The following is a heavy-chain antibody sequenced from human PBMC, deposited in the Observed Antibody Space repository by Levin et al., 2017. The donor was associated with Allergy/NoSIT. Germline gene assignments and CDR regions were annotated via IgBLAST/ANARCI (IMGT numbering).Heavy chain of an antibody. Sequence: PGESLKISCAGSGFTFSSFWMHWVRQAPGKGLVWVSHINSDGTSTSYVDSVKGRFTISRDNAKNTLFLQMNSLRAEDTAVYFCARDIVGATPYWGQGTLVTVS. CDR2: INSDGTST. CDR1: GFTFSSFW. D-gene: IGHD1-26*01. V-gene: IGHV3-74*01. J-gene: IGHJ4*02. CDR3: ARDIVGATPY.